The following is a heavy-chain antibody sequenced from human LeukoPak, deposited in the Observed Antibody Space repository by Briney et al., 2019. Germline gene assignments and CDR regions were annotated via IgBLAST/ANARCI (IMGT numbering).Heavy chain of an antibody. V-gene: IGHV3-23*01. Sequence: PGGSLRLSCAASGFIFSNYAMSWVRQAPGKGLEWVSTISAGGGDTDYADSVKGRFTISRDNSKNTLHLQMNSLRAEDTAVYYCVKGNQRAYDAFDIWGQGTMVTVSS. J-gene: IGHJ3*02. CDR3: VKGNQRAYDAFDI. D-gene: IGHD1-14*01. CDR2: ISAGGGDT. CDR1: GFIFSNYA.